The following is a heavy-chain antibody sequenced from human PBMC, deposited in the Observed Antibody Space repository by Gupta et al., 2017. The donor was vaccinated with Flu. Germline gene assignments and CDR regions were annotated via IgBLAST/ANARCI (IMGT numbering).Heavy chain of an antibody. J-gene: IGHJ4*02. D-gene: IGHD1-26*01. CDR2: INHSGST. Sequence: QVQLQQWGAGLLKPSETLSLTCAVYGGSFSGYYWSWIRQPPGKGLEWIGEINHSGSTNYNPSLKSRVTISVDTSKNQFSLKLSSVTAADTAVYYCARGGIIVGARFDYWGQGTLVTVSS. CDR3: ARGGIIVGARFDY. V-gene: IGHV4-34*01. CDR1: GGSFSGYY.